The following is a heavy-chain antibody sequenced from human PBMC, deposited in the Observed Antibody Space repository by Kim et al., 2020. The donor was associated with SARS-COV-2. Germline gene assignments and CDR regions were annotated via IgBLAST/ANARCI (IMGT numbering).Heavy chain of an antibody. CDR3: ARDYNYIVDY. CDR2: ISAHNGDT. V-gene: IGHV1-18*01. CDR1: GYTFTSSG. Sequence: ASVKVSCKTSGYTFTSSGITWVRQAPGQGREWMGWISAHNGDTNYAQKFQGRVTVTTDTSTSTAYMELRSLRSDDTAMYYCARDYNYIVDYWGQGTQLTVSS. D-gene: IGHD3-16*01. J-gene: IGHJ4*02.